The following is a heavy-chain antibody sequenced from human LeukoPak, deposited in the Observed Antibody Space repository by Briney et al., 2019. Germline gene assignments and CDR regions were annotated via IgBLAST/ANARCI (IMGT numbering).Heavy chain of an antibody. Sequence: GGSPRLSCAASGFTFSNYGMHWVRQAPGKGLEWVAVIWYDGSKKYYAESVKGRFTISRDNSKNMLYLQMNSLRAEDTAVYYCAIATRANWYFDLWGRGTPVTVSS. D-gene: IGHD1-1*01. V-gene: IGHV3-33*01. J-gene: IGHJ2*01. CDR2: IWYDGSKK. CDR1: GFTFSNYG. CDR3: AIATRANWYFDL.